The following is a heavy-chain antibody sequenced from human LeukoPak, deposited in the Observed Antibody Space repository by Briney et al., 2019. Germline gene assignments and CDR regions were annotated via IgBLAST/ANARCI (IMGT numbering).Heavy chain of an antibody. CDR1: GGSFSGYY. V-gene: IGHV4-34*01. CDR2: INHSGST. J-gene: IGHJ5*02. D-gene: IGHD3-22*01. CDR3: ARRSRSGCYQYNWFDP. Sequence: SETLSLTCAVYGGSFSGYYWSWIRQPPGKGLEWIGEINHSGSTNYNPSLKSRVTISVDTSKNQFSLKLSSVTAADTAVYYCARRSRSGCYQYNWFDPWGQGTLVTVSS.